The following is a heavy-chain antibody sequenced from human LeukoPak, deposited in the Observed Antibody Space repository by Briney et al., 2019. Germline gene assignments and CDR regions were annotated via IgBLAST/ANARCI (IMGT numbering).Heavy chain of an antibody. CDR2: IYSGGGT. CDR1: GFTVSSNY. D-gene: IGHD3-22*01. V-gene: IGHV3-53*01. Sequence: GGSLRLSCAASGFTVSSNYMTWVRQAPGRGLDWVSVIYSGGGTYYADSVKDRFTISRDTSKNTFYLQMNSLKAEDTAVYYCARGGDTLIPYYWGQGTLVTVSS. J-gene: IGHJ4*02. CDR3: ARGGDTLIPYY.